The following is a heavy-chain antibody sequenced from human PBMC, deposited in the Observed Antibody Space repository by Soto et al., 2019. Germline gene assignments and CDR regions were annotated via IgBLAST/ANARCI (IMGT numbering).Heavy chain of an antibody. CDR2: VNPSGGHT. Sequence: QVQLVQSGAEVKKPGASVKVSCKASGDTFTDYYIHWVRQAPGQGLEWMGTVNPSGGHTTYAQHFLGRMTMTRDTSTSTLYMELTSLTTEDTAVYYCARGGHVVVVTAALDYWGQGTLVTVSS. CDR1: GDTFTDYY. CDR3: ARGGHVVVVTAALDY. V-gene: IGHV1-46*01. D-gene: IGHD2-21*02. J-gene: IGHJ4*02.